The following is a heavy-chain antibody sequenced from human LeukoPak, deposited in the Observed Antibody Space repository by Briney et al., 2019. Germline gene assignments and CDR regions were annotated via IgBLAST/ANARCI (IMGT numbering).Heavy chain of an antibody. J-gene: IGHJ4*02. CDR1: GFTFSSYG. V-gene: IGHV3-30*18. Sequence: TGGSLRLSCAASGFTFSSYGMHWVRQAPGKGLEWVAVISYDGSNKYYADSVKGRFTISRDNSKNTLYLRMNSLRAEDTAAYYCAKDPVRGVDYWGQGTLVTVSS. D-gene: IGHD3-10*01. CDR2: ISYDGSNK. CDR3: AKDPVRGVDY.